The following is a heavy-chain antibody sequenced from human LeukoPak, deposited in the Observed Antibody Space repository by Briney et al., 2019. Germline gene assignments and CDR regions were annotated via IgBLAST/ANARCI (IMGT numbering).Heavy chain of an antibody. V-gene: IGHV4-39*07. Sequence: SETLSLTCTVSGGSISSSSYYWGWIRQPPGKGLEWIGSIYYSGSTNYNPSLKSRVTISVDKSKNQFSLKLSSVTAADTAVYYCAKVRAPFDRVGATSDWGQGTLVTVSS. CDR2: IYYSGST. CDR1: GGSISSSSYY. CDR3: AKVRAPFDRVGATSD. D-gene: IGHD1-26*01. J-gene: IGHJ4*02.